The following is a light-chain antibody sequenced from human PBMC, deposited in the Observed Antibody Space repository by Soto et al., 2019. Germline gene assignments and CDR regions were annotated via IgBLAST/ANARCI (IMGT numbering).Light chain of an antibody. V-gene: IGKV3-15*01. CDR1: QSVSSS. CDR3: QQYNNWWT. Sequence: EIEMTQSPDTLSVSPGERATLSCRASQSVSSSLAWYQQKPGQTPRLLIYGASTSATGIPARFSGSGSGTEFTLTISILQSEDSAVYYCQQYNNWWTFGQGPKVEIK. J-gene: IGKJ1*01. CDR2: GAS.